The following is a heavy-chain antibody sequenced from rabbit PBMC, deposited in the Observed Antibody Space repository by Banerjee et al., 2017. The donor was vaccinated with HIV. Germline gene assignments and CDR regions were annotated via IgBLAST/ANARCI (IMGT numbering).Heavy chain of an antibody. Sequence: QSLEESGGDLVKPGASLTLTCTASGFSFNNKYVMCWVRQAPGKGLEWIACIYAGSSGSTYYASWAKGRFTISKTSWTTVTLQMTSLTAADTATYFCARDLAGVIGWNFNLWGQGTLVTVS. CDR2: IYAGSSGST. J-gene: IGHJ4*01. CDR3: ARDLAGVIGWNFNL. V-gene: IGHV1S40*01. D-gene: IGHD4-1*01. CDR1: GFSFNNKYV.